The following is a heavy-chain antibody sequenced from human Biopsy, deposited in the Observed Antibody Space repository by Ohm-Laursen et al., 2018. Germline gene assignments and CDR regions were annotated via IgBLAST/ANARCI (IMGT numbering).Heavy chain of an antibody. CDR2: ISDSGGST. Sequence: SLRLSCAASGFTFSSFAMSWVRQAPGKGLVWVLGISDSGGSTHYADSVKGRFSISRDTSKNTLYLQMNSLRAEDTAVYYCAKDVFGGFSGSTDYYAYYFDSWGQGTLVTVSS. D-gene: IGHD3-10*02. CDR3: AKDVFGGFSGSTDYYAYYFDS. V-gene: IGHV3-23*01. CDR1: GFTFSSFA. J-gene: IGHJ4*02.